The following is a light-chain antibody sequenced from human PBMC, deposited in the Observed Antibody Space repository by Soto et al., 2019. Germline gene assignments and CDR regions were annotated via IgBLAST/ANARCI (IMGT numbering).Light chain of an antibody. Sequence: SYELTQPPSVSVAPGQTARITCGGNNIGGKSVHWYQQKPGQAPALVVYDDSDRPSGIPERISGSNSGNTATLTISRVEVGDEADYYCQVWDSSSEHVVFGGGTKVTVL. CDR3: QVWDSSSEHVV. CDR1: NIGGKS. V-gene: IGLV3-21*02. J-gene: IGLJ2*01. CDR2: DDS.